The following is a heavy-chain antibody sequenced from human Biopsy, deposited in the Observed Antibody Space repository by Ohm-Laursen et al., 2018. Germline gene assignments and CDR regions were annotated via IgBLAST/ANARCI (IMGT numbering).Heavy chain of an antibody. D-gene: IGHD3-9*01. CDR2: NIPILGTG. Sequence: SSVKVSCRAPGGTFSNYGVNWVRQAPGQGLEWLGGNIPILGTGNYAQKFQDRVTVAADTSTSTATMELRSLRSDDTAVYYCATKLTGYFHHWGQGTLVIVSS. CDR1: GGTFSNYG. J-gene: IGHJ1*01. V-gene: IGHV1-69*06. CDR3: ATKLTGYFHH.